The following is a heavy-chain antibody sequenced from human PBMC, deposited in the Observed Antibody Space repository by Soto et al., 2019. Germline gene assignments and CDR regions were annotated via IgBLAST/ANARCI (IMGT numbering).Heavy chain of an antibody. CDR3: ARLFAYCGGDCYSGPDI. D-gene: IGHD2-21*02. CDR2: ISAYNGNT. J-gene: IGHJ3*02. CDR1: GYTFTSYG. Sequence: QVQLVQSGAEVKKPGASVKVSCKASGYTFTSYGISWVRQAPGQGLEWMGWISAYNGNTNYAQKLQGRVTMTTDTATSTAYMELRSLRSDDTAVYYCARLFAYCGGDCYSGPDIWGQGTMFTVSS. V-gene: IGHV1-18*01.